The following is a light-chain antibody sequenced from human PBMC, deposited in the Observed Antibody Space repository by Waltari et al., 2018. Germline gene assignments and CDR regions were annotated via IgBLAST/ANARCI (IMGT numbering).Light chain of an antibody. CDR1: QCVSSY. V-gene: IGKV3-11*01. CDR2: DAS. J-gene: IGKJ4*01. Sequence: EIVLTQSPATLSLSPGERATLPCRASQCVSSYFAWYQQKSGQAPRLPIYDASNRATGIPARFSGGGSGTDFTLTISSLEPEDFAVYYCQQRSDWLLTFGGGTKVEIK. CDR3: QQRSDWLLT.